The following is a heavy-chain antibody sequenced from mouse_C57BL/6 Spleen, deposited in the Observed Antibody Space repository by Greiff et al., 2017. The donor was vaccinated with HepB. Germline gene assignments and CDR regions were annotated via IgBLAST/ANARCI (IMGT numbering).Heavy chain of an antibody. D-gene: IGHD2-4*01. Sequence: QVHVKQSGAELVRPGSSVKLSCKASGYTFTSYWMHWVKQRPIQGLEWIGNIDPSDSETHYNQKFKDKATLTVDKSSSTAYMQLSSLTSEDSAVYYCAREGDYDGAWFAYWGQGTLVTVSA. CDR1: GYTFTSYW. CDR3: AREGDYDGAWFAY. V-gene: IGHV1-52*01. J-gene: IGHJ3*01. CDR2: IDPSDSET.